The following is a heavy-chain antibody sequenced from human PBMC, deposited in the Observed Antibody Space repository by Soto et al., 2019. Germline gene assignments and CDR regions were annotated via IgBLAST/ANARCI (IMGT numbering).Heavy chain of an antibody. CDR2: IYWDDDK. CDR3: VHRREFNTNWNVGWFDP. J-gene: IGHJ5*02. CDR1: GFSLTTSGVC. D-gene: IGHD1-1*01. Sequence: QITLKESGPKLVKPTQTLTLTCTFSGFSLTTSGVCVGWIRQPPGKALAWLALIYWDDDKRYSPSLKRRLTITKDTSRKQVVLTMTNMDPVATATYYCVHRREFNTNWNVGWFDPWGQGTLVTVSS. V-gene: IGHV2-5*02.